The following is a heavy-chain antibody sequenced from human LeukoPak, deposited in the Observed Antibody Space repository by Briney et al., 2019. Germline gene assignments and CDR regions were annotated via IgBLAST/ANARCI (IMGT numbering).Heavy chain of an antibody. V-gene: IGHV2-70*11. Sequence: SGPTLVNPTQTLTLTCTFSGFSLSTSGMCVSWIRQPPGKALEWLARIDWDDDKYYRTSLKTRLTISKDTSKNQVVLTMTNMDPVDTATYYCARITTREPHDAFDTWGQGTMVTVSS. CDR2: IDWDDDK. J-gene: IGHJ3*02. CDR3: ARITTREPHDAFDT. D-gene: IGHD1-1*01. CDR1: GFSLSTSGMC.